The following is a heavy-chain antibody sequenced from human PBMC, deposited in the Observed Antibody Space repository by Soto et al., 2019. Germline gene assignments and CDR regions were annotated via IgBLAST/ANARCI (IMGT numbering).Heavy chain of an antibody. Sequence: PGGSLRLSCAASGFTFSTYAMGWVRQAPGKGLEWVSVVSGGGGTHYADSVKGRFTVSRDNSKNTLSLQMNSLRADDTAVYYCAKRRGAGGHFDYWGQGALVTVSS. V-gene: IGHV3-23*01. CDR1: GFTFSTYA. D-gene: IGHD2-15*01. J-gene: IGHJ4*02. CDR3: AKRRGAGGHFDY. CDR2: VSGGGGT.